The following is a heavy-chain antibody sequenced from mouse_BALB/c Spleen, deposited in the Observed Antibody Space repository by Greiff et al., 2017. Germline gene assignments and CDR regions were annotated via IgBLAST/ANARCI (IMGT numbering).Heavy chain of an antibody. CDR2: ISDGGSYT. CDR3: ARGDYYYAMDY. CDR1: GFTFRDYY. V-gene: IGHV5-4*02. Sequence: EVMLVESGGGLVKPGGSLKLSCAASGFTFRDYYMYWVRQTPEKRLEWVATISDGGSYTYYPDSVKGRFTISRDNAKNNLYLQMSSLKSEDTAMYYCARGDYYYAMDYWGQGTSVTVSS. D-gene: IGHD3-3*01. J-gene: IGHJ4*01.